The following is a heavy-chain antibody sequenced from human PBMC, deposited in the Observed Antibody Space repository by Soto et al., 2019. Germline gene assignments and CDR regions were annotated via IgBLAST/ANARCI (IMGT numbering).Heavy chain of an antibody. J-gene: IGHJ4*02. CDR3: ARWGPISSSWYSY. CDR2: IYYSGST. D-gene: IGHD6-13*01. CDR1: GGSISSGGYY. V-gene: IGHV4-31*03. Sequence: QVQLQESGPGLVKPSQTLSLTCTVSGGSISSGGYYWSWIRQHPGKGLEWIGYIYYSGSTYYNPSLKSRVTLSVDTSKNQFSLKLSSVTAADTAVYYCARWGPISSSWYSYWGQGTLVTVSS.